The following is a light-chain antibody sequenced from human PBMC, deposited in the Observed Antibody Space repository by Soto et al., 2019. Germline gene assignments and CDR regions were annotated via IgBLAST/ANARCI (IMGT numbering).Light chain of an antibody. V-gene: IGLV2-8*01. CDR1: SGDVGGYNY. J-gene: IGLJ2*01. Sequence: QSALTQPPSASGSPGQSVTISCTGSSGDVGGYNYVSWYQQHPGKAPKLMIFEVSRRPSGVPDRFSGSKSGNTASLTVSGLQAEDEADYYCSSYAGSNNVEVFGGGTQLTVL. CDR3: SSYAGSNNVEV. CDR2: EVS.